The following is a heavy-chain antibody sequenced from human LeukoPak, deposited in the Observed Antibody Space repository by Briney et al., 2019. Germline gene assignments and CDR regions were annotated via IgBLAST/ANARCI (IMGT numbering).Heavy chain of an antibody. CDR2: INHSGST. CDR1: GGSFSGYY. Sequence: SETLSLTCAVYGGSFSGYYWSWIRQPPGKGLEWIGEINHSGSTNYNPSLKSRVTISVDTSKNQFSLKLSSVTAADTAVYYCARARGGYYYYGMDVWGQGTTVTVSS. J-gene: IGHJ6*02. CDR3: ARARGGYYYYGMDV. V-gene: IGHV4-34*01. D-gene: IGHD3-16*01.